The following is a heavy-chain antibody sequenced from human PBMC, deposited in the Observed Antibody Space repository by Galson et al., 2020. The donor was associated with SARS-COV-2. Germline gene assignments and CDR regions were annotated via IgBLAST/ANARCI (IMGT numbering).Heavy chain of an antibody. CDR3: AKPYYDFWSGHDY. Sequence: GGSLRLSCAASGFTFSSYAMSWVRQAPGKGLEWVSGISGSGGSTYYADSVKGRFTISRDNSKNTLYLQMNSLRAEDTAVYYCAKPYYDFWSGHDYWGQGTLVTVSS. CDR1: GFTFSSYA. J-gene: IGHJ4*02. CDR2: ISGSGGST. D-gene: IGHD3-3*01. V-gene: IGHV3-23*01.